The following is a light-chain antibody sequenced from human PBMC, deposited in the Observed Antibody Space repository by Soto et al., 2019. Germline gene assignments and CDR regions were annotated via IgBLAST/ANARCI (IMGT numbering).Light chain of an antibody. Sequence: DIQMTQSPSTLSASVGDSVTITCRASQSVGTWLAWYQQKPGKAPKLLIYQASTLETGVPSRCSGSASGTEFALTISSLQPDDFATSYVQQFHGYSPWTFGPGTRVELK. CDR3: QQFHGYSPWT. V-gene: IGKV1-5*03. CDR2: QAS. CDR1: QSVGTW. J-gene: IGKJ1*01.